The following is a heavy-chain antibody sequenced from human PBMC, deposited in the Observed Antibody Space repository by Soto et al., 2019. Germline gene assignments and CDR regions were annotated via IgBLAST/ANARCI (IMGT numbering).Heavy chain of an antibody. CDR2: ISAYNGNT. Sequence: QVQLVQSGAEVKKPGASVKVSCKASGYTFTSYAISWVRQAPGQGLEWMGWISAYNGNTNYAQKLQGRGTMTTDTSKSNGYKEPKGLKSDGPALFYWAKDAPPQDYRGQGTPVTVSS. CDR3: AKDAPPQDY. J-gene: IGHJ4*02. CDR1: GYTFTSYA. V-gene: IGHV1-18*01.